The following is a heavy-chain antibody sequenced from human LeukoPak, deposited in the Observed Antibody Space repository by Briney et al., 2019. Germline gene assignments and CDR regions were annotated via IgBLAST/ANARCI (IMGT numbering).Heavy chain of an antibody. Sequence: ASVKVSCKASGYTFTSYDIIWVRQAPGQGLEWMGWISAYNGNKNYAQKLQGRVTMTTDTSTSTAYMELRSLRSDDTAVYYCARVSFRQQLGLFDYWGQGTLVTVSS. CDR2: ISAYNGNK. CDR3: ARVSFRQQLGLFDY. CDR1: GYTFTSYD. J-gene: IGHJ4*02. V-gene: IGHV1-18*01. D-gene: IGHD6-13*01.